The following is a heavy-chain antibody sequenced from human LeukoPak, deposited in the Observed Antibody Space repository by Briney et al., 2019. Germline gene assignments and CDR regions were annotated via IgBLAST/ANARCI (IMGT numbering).Heavy chain of an antibody. J-gene: IGHJ3*02. V-gene: IGHV1-46*01. Sequence: GASVKVSCKPSGYTFTSYYMHWVRQAPGQGLGWMGIINPSGWNTSYEQKFQGRVTMTRDTSKSTVYMELSSLRSEDTAVYYCARGKDVGAFDIWGQGTMVTVSS. CDR3: ARGKDVGAFDI. CDR2: INPSGWNT. D-gene: IGHD1-26*01. CDR1: GYTFTSYY.